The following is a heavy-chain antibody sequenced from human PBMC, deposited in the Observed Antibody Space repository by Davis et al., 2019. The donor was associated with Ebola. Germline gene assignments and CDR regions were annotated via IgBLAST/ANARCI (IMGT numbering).Heavy chain of an antibody. Sequence: AASVKVSCKASGYTFTSYDINWVRQATGQGLEWMGWMKPNSGNTGYAQKFQGRATMTRNTSISTAYMELSSLRSEDTAVYYGARREINYYYGMDVCGQGPTVTVSS. CDR3: ARREINYYYGMDV. J-gene: IGHJ6*02. CDR1: GYTFTSYD. CDR2: MKPNSGNT. V-gene: IGHV1-8*01.